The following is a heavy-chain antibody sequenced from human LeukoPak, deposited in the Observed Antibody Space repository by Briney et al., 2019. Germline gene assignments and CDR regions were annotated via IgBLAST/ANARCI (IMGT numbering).Heavy chain of an antibody. D-gene: IGHD2-2*01. CDR2: IYYSGST. Sequence: SETLSLTCTVSGGSISSYYWSWIRQPPGKGLEWIGYIYYSGSTNYNPSLKSRVTISVDTSKNQVSLKLSSVTAADTAVYYCARGREGSSTSSITRYYMDVWGKGTTVTVSS. V-gene: IGHV4-59*01. J-gene: IGHJ6*03. CDR3: ARGREGSSTSSITRYYMDV. CDR1: GGSISSYY.